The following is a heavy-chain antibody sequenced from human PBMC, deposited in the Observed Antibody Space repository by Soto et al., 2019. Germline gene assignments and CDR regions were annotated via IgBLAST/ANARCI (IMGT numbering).Heavy chain of an antibody. CDR1: GFIFSNYV. V-gene: IGHV3-64*02. CDR3: ARVPSRGLDL. Sequence: QPGGSLRLSCATSGFIFSNYVMHWVRQAPGKGLEYVSSVSGNGDSTYYADSVKDRFTISRDNSKDILYLQMGSLRAEDMAVYYCARVPSRGLDLWGQGTMVTVSS. D-gene: IGHD3-10*01. CDR2: VSGNGDST. J-gene: IGHJ3*01.